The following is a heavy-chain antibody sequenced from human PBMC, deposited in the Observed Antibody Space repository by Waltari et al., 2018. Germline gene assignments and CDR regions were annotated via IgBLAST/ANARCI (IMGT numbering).Heavy chain of an antibody. Sequence: VQLVESGGGVVQPGRSLRLSCAASGFTVSSNYMSWVRQAPGKGLEWVSVIYSGGSTYYADSVKGRFTISRDNSKNTLYLQMNSLRAEDTAVYYCSTYYYGSGSWFDYWGQGTLVTVSS. CDR1: GFTVSSNY. CDR2: IYSGGST. CDR3: STYYYGSGSWFDY. J-gene: IGHJ4*02. V-gene: IGHV3-66*02. D-gene: IGHD3-10*01.